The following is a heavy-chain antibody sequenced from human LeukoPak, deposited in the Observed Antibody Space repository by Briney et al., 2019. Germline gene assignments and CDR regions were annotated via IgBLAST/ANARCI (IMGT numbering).Heavy chain of an antibody. V-gene: IGHV3-33*01. Sequence: GGSLRLSCAASGFTFSSYGMHWVRQAPGKGLEWVAVMWYDGSNKYYADSVKGRFTISRDNSKNTLYLQMNSLRAEDTAVYYCARDNSGYGFDYWGQGTLVTVSS. J-gene: IGHJ4*02. CDR3: ARDNSGYGFDY. CDR1: GFTFSSYG. D-gene: IGHD5-12*01. CDR2: MWYDGSNK.